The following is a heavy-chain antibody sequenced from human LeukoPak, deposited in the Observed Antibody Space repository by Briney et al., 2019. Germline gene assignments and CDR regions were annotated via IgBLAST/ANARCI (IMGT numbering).Heavy chain of an antibody. D-gene: IGHD1-26*01. J-gene: IGHJ4*02. CDR3: ASARELPSLDPPGDY. CDR1: GGSFSGYY. CDR2: INHSGST. Sequence: SETLSLTCAVYGGSFSGYYWSWIRQPPGKGLEWIGEINHSGSTNYNPSLKSRVTISVDTSKNQFSLKLTSVTVADTAVAYCASARELPSLDPPGDYWGQGNLVTVSS. V-gene: IGHV4-34*01.